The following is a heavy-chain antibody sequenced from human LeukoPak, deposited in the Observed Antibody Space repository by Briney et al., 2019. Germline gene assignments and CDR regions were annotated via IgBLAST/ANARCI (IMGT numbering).Heavy chain of an antibody. CDR3: ARALSSGYYYDY. V-gene: IGHV3-30*02. Sequence: GGSLRLSCAASGFTFSSYGMHWVRQAPGKGLEWVAFIRYDGSNKYYADSVKGRFTISRDNSKNTLYLQMNSLRAEDTAVYYCARALSSGYYYDYWGQGTLVTVSS. CDR1: GFTFSSYG. CDR2: IRYDGSNK. D-gene: IGHD3-22*01. J-gene: IGHJ4*02.